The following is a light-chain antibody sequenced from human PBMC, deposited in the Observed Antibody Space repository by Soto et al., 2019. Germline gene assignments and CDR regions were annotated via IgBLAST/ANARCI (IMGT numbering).Light chain of an antibody. J-gene: IGLJ1*01. Sequence: QSALTQPASVSGSPGQSITISCTGTSSYVGGYNYVSWYQQHPGKAPKLMIYDVSNRPSGVSNRFSGSKSGNTASLTISALPAEDAAYYYCSSYTSSSTLVFGTGTKVTDL. CDR3: SSYTSSSTLV. V-gene: IGLV2-14*01. CDR1: SSYVGGYNY. CDR2: DVS.